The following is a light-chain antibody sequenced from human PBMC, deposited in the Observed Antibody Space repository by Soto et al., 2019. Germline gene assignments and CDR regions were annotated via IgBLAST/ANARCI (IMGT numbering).Light chain of an antibody. J-gene: IGLJ2*01. Sequence: QSVLTQPASVSGSPGQSITISCAGTSSDIGGFPFVSWYQQHPGKAPKVMIYQVSNRPSGVSNRFSGSKSGNTASLTISGLQAEDEADYYCSSYTSSATRVFGGGTKLTVL. CDR3: SSYTSSATRV. CDR1: SSDIGGFPF. V-gene: IGLV2-14*01. CDR2: QVS.